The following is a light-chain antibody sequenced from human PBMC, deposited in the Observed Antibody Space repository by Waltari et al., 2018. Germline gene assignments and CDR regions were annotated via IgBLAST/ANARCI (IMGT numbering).Light chain of an antibody. CDR3: AAWDDSPSGHVV. CDR2: TDA. J-gene: IGLJ2*01. CDR1: SSNIGRHY. V-gene: IGLV1-47*02. Sequence: SVLTQPPSASGAPGQRVPIPCSGSSSNIGRHYVYWFQQLPGTAPNLLIYTDAQRAAGVPDRVSASKSGTSASLAISGLRSEDEADYYCAAWDDSPSGHVVFGGGTKLTVL.